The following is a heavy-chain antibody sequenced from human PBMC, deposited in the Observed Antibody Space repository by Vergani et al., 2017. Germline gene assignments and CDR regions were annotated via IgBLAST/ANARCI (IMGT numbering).Heavy chain of an antibody. CDR3: ASPSKYCSGGSCYNY. V-gene: IGHV4-4*03. CDR1: GGSISSSNW. Sequence: QVQLQESGPGLVKPPGTLSLTCAVSGGSISSSNWWSWSRQPPGKGLEWSWEIYHSGSTNYNPSLKSRFTISVDKSKNQFSLKLSSVTAADTAVYDCASPSKYCSGGSCYNYWGQGTLVTVYS. J-gene: IGHJ4*02. D-gene: IGHD2-15*01. CDR2: IYHSGST.